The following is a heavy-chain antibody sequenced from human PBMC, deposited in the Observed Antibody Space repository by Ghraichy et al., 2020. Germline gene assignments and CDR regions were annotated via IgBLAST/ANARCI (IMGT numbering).Heavy chain of an antibody. Sequence: GGSLRLSCAASGFTFDDYAMHWVRQAPGKGLEWVSGISWNSGSIGYADSVKGRFTISRDNAKNSLYLQMNSLRAEDTALYYCAKLVLSRNEGIMYYFDYWGQGTLVTVSS. D-gene: IGHD3-16*01. CDR3: AKLVLSRNEGIMYYFDY. J-gene: IGHJ4*02. CDR1: GFTFDDYA. V-gene: IGHV3-9*01. CDR2: ISWNSGSI.